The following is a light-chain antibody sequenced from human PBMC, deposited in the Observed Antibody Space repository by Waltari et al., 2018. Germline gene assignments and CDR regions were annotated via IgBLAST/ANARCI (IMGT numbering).Light chain of an antibody. Sequence: QSVLTQPPSASGTPGQRVTIACSGSNSNIGCNYVYWYQHHPGKAPKLLIYRDNRRPSGVPDRFSASKSGTTASLAISGLRSEDEAGYYCAAWDDRLSGQLFGGGTNLAVL. V-gene: IGLV1-47*01. CDR1: NSNIGCNY. CDR3: AAWDDRLSGQL. J-gene: IGLJ2*01. CDR2: RDN.